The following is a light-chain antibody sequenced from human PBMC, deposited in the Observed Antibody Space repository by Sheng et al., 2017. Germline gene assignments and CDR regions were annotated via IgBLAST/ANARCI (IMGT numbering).Light chain of an antibody. V-gene: IGKV1-12*01. CDR2: GAS. J-gene: IGKJ4*01. CDR1: QDIKNW. CDR3: YXVNSFPLT. Sequence: DIQMTQSPASVSASVGDRVTIACRASQDIKNWLAWYQQKPGKAPKFLIYGASNLQSGVPSRFSGSGSGTDFTLTITSLQPEDFATYFXYXVNSFPLTFGGGTKVEIK.